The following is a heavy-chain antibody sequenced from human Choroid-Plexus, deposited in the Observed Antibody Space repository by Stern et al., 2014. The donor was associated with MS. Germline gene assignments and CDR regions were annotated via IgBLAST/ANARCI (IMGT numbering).Heavy chain of an antibody. J-gene: IGHJ5*02. CDR2: VSYDGSNK. D-gene: IGHD2/OR15-2a*01. CDR3: AKDRQYLTYFFDH. Sequence: VQPVQSGGGVVQPGRPLRLSCVASGFTLGSCAMHWVRQAPGKGLEWVEGVSYDGSNKYYADSVKGRFTISRDNSQNTLYMQMSSLRPEDTAVYYCAKDRQYLTYFFDHWGQGSLVTVSS. CDR1: GFTLGSCA. V-gene: IGHV3-30*18.